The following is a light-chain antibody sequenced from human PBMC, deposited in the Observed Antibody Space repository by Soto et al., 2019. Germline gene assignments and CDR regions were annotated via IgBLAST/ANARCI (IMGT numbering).Light chain of an antibody. CDR3: QQYNSYRP. J-gene: IGKJ1*01. CDR2: KAS. Sequence: DIQMTQSPSTLSASVGDRVTITCRASQSISSWLAWYQQKPGKAPNLPIYKASRLESGVPSRVSGSGSGTEFTLTISSLQPDDFATYYCQQYNSYRPFGQGTKVELK. CDR1: QSISSW. V-gene: IGKV1-5*03.